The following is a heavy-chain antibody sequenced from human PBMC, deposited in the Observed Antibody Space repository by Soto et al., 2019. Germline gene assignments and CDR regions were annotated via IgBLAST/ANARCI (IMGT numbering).Heavy chain of an antibody. J-gene: IGHJ5*02. CDR3: ARRLGYCTSTSCSFWFDP. V-gene: IGHV4-39*01. Sequence: QLQLQESGPGLVKPSETLSLTCTVSGGSISSSNYHWGWIRQPPGKGLEWIATIYYSGGAYYNPSLKSRVAISVDTAKNQCSLKLSSVTAADTAVYYCARRLGYCTSTSCSFWFDPWGQGTLVTVSS. D-gene: IGHD2-2*01. CDR1: GGSISSSNYH. CDR2: IYYSGGA.